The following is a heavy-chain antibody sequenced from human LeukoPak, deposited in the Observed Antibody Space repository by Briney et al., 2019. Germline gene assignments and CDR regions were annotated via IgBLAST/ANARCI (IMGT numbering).Heavy chain of an antibody. CDR3: ARWRNYDILTGDDAFDI. D-gene: IGHD3-9*01. Sequence: ASVKVSCKASGGTFSSYAISWVRQAPGQGLEWMGGIIPIFGTANYAQKFQGRVTITAGRSTSTAYMELSSLRSEDTAVYYCARWRNYDILTGDDAFDIWGQGTMVTVSS. CDR1: GGTFSSYA. J-gene: IGHJ3*02. V-gene: IGHV1-69*06. CDR2: IIPIFGTA.